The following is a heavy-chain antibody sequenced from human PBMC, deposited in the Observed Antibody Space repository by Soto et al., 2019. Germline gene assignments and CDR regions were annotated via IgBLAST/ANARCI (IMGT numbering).Heavy chain of an antibody. V-gene: IGHV3-7*01. J-gene: IGHJ3*01. CDR3: ASDVVVPTPSFDAFDL. CDR1: GFTFSSYW. Sequence: PGGSLRLSCAASGFTFSSYWMSWVRQAPGKGLEWVANIKQDGTEKYYVDSVKGRFSISRDNTKNSLYLQMKSLRVEDTAVYYCASDVVVPTPSFDAFDLWGQGTMVTVSS. D-gene: IGHD2-2*01. CDR2: IKQDGTEK.